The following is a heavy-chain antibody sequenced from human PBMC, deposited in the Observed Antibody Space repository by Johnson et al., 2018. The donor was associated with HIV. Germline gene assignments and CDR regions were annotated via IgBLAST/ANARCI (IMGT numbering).Heavy chain of an antibody. D-gene: IGHD5-12*01. CDR1: GFTFSSYG. CDR2: IYSDGTT. Sequence: QMQLVESGGGVVQPGGSLRLSCAASGFTFSSYGMHWVRQAPGKGLEHVSVIYSDGTTYYADFVKGRFTISRDSSKDTLYLQMNSLRAEDTAVYYCAKVRWLRLDNEAFDSWGQGTMVTVSS. V-gene: IGHV3-NL1*01. J-gene: IGHJ3*02. CDR3: AKVRWLRLDNEAFDS.